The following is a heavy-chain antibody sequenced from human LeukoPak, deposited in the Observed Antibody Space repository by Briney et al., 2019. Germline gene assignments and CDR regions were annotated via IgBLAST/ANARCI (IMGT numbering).Heavy chain of an antibody. J-gene: IGHJ4*02. D-gene: IGHD6-6*01. Sequence: GRPLRLSCAASGFTFSSYGMHWVRQAPGKGLEWVAVIWYDGSNKYYADSVKGRFTISRDNSKNTLYLQMNSLRAEDTAVYYCAKDSSGSSSDFDYWGQGTLVTVSS. CDR1: GFTFSSYG. CDR3: AKDSSGSSSDFDY. V-gene: IGHV3-33*06. CDR2: IWYDGSNK.